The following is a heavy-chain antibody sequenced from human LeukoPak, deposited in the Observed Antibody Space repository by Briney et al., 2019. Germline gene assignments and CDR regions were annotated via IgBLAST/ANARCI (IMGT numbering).Heavy chain of an antibody. CDR1: GGSISSGGYS. D-gene: IGHD3-10*01. J-gene: IGHJ3*02. CDR3: ARGNYYEI. Sequence: SETLSLTCAVSGGSISSGGYSWSWIRQPPGKGLEWIGYIYHSGSTYYNPSLKSRVTISVDRSKNQFSLKLSSVTAADTAVYYCARGNYYEIWGQGTMVTVSS. V-gene: IGHV4-30-2*01. CDR2: IYHSGST.